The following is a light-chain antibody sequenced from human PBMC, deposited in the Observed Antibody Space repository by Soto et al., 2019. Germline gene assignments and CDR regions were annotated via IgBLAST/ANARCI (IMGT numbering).Light chain of an antibody. CDR3: QQYGSSPYT. Sequence: DIELTQSPATLSLSPGDRVTLSCGASQSVSSSYLAWYQQKPDVAPSLLMYDASSMATGIPARFSGSGSGTDFTLTISRLEPEDFAVYYCQQYGSSPYTFGQGTKLEIK. CDR1: QSVSSSY. J-gene: IGKJ2*01. V-gene: IGKV3D-20*01. CDR2: DAS.